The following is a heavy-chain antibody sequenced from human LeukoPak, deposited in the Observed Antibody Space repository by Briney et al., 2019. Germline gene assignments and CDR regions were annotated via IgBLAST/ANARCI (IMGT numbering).Heavy chain of an antibody. CDR3: AKDRNGGLFDY. CDR1: GFTFDDYA. Sequence: GRSLRLSCAASGFTFDDYAMHWVRQAPGKGLEWVAVISYDGSNKYYADSVKGRFTISRDNSKNTLYLQMNSLRAEDTAVYYCAKDRNGGLFDYWGQGTLVTVSS. D-gene: IGHD4-23*01. CDR2: ISYDGSNK. V-gene: IGHV3-30*18. J-gene: IGHJ4*02.